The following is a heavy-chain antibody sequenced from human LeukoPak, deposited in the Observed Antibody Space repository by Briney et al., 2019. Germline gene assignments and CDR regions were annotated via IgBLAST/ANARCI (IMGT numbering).Heavy chain of an antibody. V-gene: IGHV4-4*02. D-gene: IGHD4/OR15-4a*01. CDR1: GGSISNGNW. CDR2: IYHTGKT. J-gene: IGHJ6*03. CDR3: ARSFLTYYYYYYMDV. Sequence: SETLSLTCDVSGGSISNGNWWSWVRQPPGKGLEWIGEIYHTGKTNYNPSLKSRVTISVDTSKNQFSLKLSSVTAADTAVYYCARSFLTYYYYYYMDVWGKGTTVTVSS.